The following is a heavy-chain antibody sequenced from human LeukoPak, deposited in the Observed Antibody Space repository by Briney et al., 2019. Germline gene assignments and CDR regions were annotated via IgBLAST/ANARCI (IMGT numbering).Heavy chain of an antibody. V-gene: IGHV3-74*01. D-gene: IGHD1-26*01. J-gene: IGHJ4*02. Sequence: GGSLRLSCAASGFSFSTTWMHWVRQAPGKGLVWVARINSDGTGIIYADSVKGRFTISRDNAKNTLFLQTNSLRAEDTAVYYCARDRYYSVDYWGQGTLVTVSS. CDR1: GFSFSTTW. CDR3: ARDRYYSVDY. CDR2: INSDGTGI.